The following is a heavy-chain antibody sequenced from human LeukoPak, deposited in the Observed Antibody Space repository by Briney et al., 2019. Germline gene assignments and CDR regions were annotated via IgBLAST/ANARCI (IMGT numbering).Heavy chain of an antibody. CDR1: GGSISSSSYY. CDR2: IYYSGST. D-gene: IGHD3-22*01. CDR3: ARAWRYYDSSGYYYAYYFDY. V-gene: IGHV4-39*07. J-gene: IGHJ4*02. Sequence: SETLSLTCTVSGGSISSSSYYWGWIRQPPGKGLEWIGSIYYSGSTYYNPSLKSRVTISVDTSKNQVSLKLSSVTAADTAVYYCARAWRYYDSSGYYYAYYFDYWGQGTLVTVSS.